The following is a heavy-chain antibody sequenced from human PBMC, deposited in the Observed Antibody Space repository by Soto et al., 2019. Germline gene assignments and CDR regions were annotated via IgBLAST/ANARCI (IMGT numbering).Heavy chain of an antibody. V-gene: IGHV4-30-4*01. D-gene: IGHD4-17*01. CDR1: GGSISSGDYY. CDR2: IYYSGST. CDR3: ARSPTAVTPFWYFDL. J-gene: IGHJ2*01. Sequence: QVQLQESGPGLVKPSQTLSLTCTVSGGSISSGDYYWSWIRQPPGKGLEGIGYIYYSGSTYYNPSLKSRVTRSVDTSKTHFALKLSSVTAADTAVYYCARSPTAVTPFWYFDLWGRGTLVTVSS.